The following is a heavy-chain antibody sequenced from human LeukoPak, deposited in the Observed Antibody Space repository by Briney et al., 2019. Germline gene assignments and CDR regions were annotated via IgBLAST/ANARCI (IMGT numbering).Heavy chain of an antibody. CDR1: GYTFTSYG. V-gene: IGHV1-18*01. CDR3: ARLAAAGTYYYYYMDV. D-gene: IGHD6-13*01. Sequence: ASVKVSCKASGYTFTSYGISWVRQAPGQGLECMGWISAYNGNTNYAQKLQGRVTMTTDTSTSTAYMELRSLRSDDTAVYYCARLAAAGTYYYYYMDVWGKGTTVTVSS. CDR2: ISAYNGNT. J-gene: IGHJ6*03.